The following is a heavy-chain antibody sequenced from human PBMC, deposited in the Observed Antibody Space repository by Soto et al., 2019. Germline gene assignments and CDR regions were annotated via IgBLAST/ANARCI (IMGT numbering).Heavy chain of an antibody. CDR3: ARYIDKWCQTEGKAV. CDR2: IDTSGNT. J-gene: IGHJ6*01. CDR1: VDSITTYY. V-gene: IGHV4-4*07. Sequence: SETLSLTCTVSVDSITTYYWSWIRQPAGKGLEWIGRIDTSGNTNYNPSLKSRVTISVDTSKNQFSMKLTSVTAADTAVYYGARYIDKWCQTEGKAVRGQGAAATVSS. D-gene: IGHD2-8*01.